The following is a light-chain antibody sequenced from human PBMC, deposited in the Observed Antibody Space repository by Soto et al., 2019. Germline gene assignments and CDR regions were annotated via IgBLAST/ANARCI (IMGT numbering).Light chain of an antibody. V-gene: IGKV1-5*03. J-gene: IGKJ1*01. CDR3: QQYNSYPWT. CDR2: KAS. Sequence: DIQMTQSPSTLSASVGDRVTITCRASQSISSWLDWYQQKPGKAPKLLIYKASSLESGVPSRFSGRGSGKEFTLTLSSLQPDDCATYYCQQYNSYPWTFGQGTKVEIK. CDR1: QSISSW.